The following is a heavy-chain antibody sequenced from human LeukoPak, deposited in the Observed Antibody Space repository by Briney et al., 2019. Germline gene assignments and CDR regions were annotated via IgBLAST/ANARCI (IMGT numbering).Heavy chain of an antibody. Sequence: PSETLSFTCTVSGGSISSYYWSWIRQPPGKGLEWIGYIYYSGSTNYNPSLKSRVTISVDTSKNQFSLKLSSVTAADTAVYYCASQGATGYYFDYWGQGTLVTVSS. J-gene: IGHJ4*02. CDR2: IYYSGST. CDR1: GGSISSYY. D-gene: IGHD1-26*01. CDR3: ASQGATGYYFDY. V-gene: IGHV4-59*01.